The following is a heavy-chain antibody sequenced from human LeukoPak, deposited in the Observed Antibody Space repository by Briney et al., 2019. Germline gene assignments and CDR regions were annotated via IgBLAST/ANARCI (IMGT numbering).Heavy chain of an antibody. J-gene: IGHJ5*02. CDR3: ARGYCSGGSCYTNWFDP. CDR1: GGSISSSYW. CDR2: IYYSGST. Sequence: SETLSLTCAVSGGSISSSYWWSWVRQPPGKGLEWIGEIYYSGSTNYNPSLKSRVTISVDKSKSQFSLKLSSVTAADTAVYYCARGYCSGGSCYTNWFDPWGQGTLVTVSS. V-gene: IGHV4-4*02. D-gene: IGHD2-15*01.